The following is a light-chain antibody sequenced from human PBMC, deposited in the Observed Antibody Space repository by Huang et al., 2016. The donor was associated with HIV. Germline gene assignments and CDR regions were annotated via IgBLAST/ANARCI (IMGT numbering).Light chain of an antibody. V-gene: IGKV3-15*01. J-gene: IGKJ4*01. CDR3: EQYDVWPLT. CDR2: GAS. Sequence: IVLTQSQATMYLSPGERATLSCRAGQKVNTNLACYQKKPGQPPRLLIYGASTRATGIPAKFSGSGSGTEFTLTISSLQSEDFAVFYCEQYDVWPLTFGGGTKVEIK. CDR1: QKVNTN.